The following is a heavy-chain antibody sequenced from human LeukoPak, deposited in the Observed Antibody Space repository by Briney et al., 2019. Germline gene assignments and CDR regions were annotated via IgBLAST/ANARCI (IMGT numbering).Heavy chain of an antibody. CDR2: IRYDGSK. Sequence: GGSLRLSCAASRFTFSSYGMHWVRQAPGKGLEWVAFIRYDGSKYYADSVKGRFTISRDNSKNTLYLQMNSLRPEDTAVYYCAKSMDILTGYLWSLDYWGQGTLVTVSS. V-gene: IGHV3-30*02. D-gene: IGHD3-9*01. CDR3: AKSMDILTGYLWSLDY. J-gene: IGHJ4*02. CDR1: RFTFSSYG.